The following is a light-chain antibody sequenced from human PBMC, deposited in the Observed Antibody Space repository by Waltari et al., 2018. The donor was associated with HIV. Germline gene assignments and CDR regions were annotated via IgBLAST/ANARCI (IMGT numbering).Light chain of an antibody. CDR2: RNY. CDR3: CSYAGSPYV. V-gene: IGLV1-47*01. CDR1: SSNIGSKY. J-gene: IGLJ1*01. Sequence: QSVLTQPPSASGTPGQRVTNPCSGSSSNIGSKYVYWYQQLPGTAPKLLIYRNYQRPSGVPDRFSGSKSGTSASLTISGLQAEDEADYYCCSYAGSPYVLGSGTKVTVL.